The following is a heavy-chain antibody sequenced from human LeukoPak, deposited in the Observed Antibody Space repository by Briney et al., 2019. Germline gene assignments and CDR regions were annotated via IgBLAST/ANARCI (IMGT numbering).Heavy chain of an antibody. D-gene: IGHD6-25*01. Sequence: ASVKVSCKASGYXFTGYYIHWVRQAPGQGLEWMGRINPNSGGTNYAQQFQGRVTMTRDTSISTAYMELSRLRSDDTAVYYCAREGSPPANWFDPWGQGTLVTVSS. V-gene: IGHV1-2*06. J-gene: IGHJ5*02. CDR1: GYXFTGYY. CDR2: INPNSGGT. CDR3: AREGSPPANWFDP.